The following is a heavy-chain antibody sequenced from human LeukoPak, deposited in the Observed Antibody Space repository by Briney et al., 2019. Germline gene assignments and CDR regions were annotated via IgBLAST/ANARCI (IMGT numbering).Heavy chain of an antibody. V-gene: IGHV4-34*01. CDR2: IYHSGST. CDR3: AREARDYYDSSGYYYFDY. J-gene: IGHJ4*02. Sequence: SETLSLTCAVYGGSFSGYYWSWIRQPPGKGLEWIGEIYHSGSTNYNPSLKSRVTISVDKSKNQFSLKLSSVTAADTAVYYCAREARDYYDSSGYYYFDYWGQGTLVTVSS. CDR1: GGSFSGYY. D-gene: IGHD3-22*01.